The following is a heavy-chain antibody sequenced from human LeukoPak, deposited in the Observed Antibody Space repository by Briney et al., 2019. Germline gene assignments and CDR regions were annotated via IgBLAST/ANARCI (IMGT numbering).Heavy chain of an antibody. CDR1: GGSISSYY. V-gene: IGHV4-59*01. D-gene: IGHD2-15*01. CDR2: IYYSGST. Sequence: SSETLSLTCTVSGGSISSYYWSWIRQPPGKGLEWIGYIYYSGSTNYNPSLKSRVTISVDTSKNQFSLKLSSVTAADTAVYYCASGGSSHYWGQGTLVTVSS. J-gene: IGHJ4*02. CDR3: ASGGSSHY.